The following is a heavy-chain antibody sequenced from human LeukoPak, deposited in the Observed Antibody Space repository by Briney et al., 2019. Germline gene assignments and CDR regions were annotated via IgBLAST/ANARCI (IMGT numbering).Heavy chain of an antibody. CDR2: IIPIFGTA. V-gene: IGHV1-69*05. Sequence: ASVKVSCKASGGTFSSYAISWVRQAPGQWLEWMGGIIPIFGTANYAQKFQGRVTITTDESTSTAYTELSSLRSEDTAVYYCARVVQSRDGYNSDYYYYMDVWGKGTTVTVSS. D-gene: IGHD5-24*01. CDR1: GGTFSSYA. J-gene: IGHJ6*03. CDR3: ARVVQSRDGYNSDYYYYMDV.